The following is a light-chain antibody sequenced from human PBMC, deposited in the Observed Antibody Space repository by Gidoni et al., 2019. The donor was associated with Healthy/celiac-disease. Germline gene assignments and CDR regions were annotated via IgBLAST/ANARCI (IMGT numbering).Light chain of an antibody. CDR1: RSVLSSSNNKNY. Sequence: DIVMTKSPDSLAVSLGERDTVNCKSSRSVLSSSNNKNYLAWYLQKPGQPPKLLIYWASTRESGVPDRFSGSGSGTDFTLTISSLQAEDVAVYYCQQYYSTPQTFGQGTKVEIK. CDR3: QQYYSTPQT. V-gene: IGKV4-1*01. CDR2: WAS. J-gene: IGKJ1*01.